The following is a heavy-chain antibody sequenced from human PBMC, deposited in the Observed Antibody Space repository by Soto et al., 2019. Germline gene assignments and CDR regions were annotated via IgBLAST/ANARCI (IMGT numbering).Heavy chain of an antibody. D-gene: IGHD3-16*01. V-gene: IGHV3-21*01. CDR3: ARDGGGDLEALDI. CDR1: GFTFSTYS. CDR2: ISSSSSYI. J-gene: IGHJ3*02. Sequence: EVQLVESGGGLVKPGGSLRLSCAASGFTFSTYSMNWVRQAPGKGLEWVSSISSSSSYIYYADSVKGRFTISRDNAKNSRYLQMNSLRAEDTAVYYYARDGGGDLEALDIWGQGTMVTVSS.